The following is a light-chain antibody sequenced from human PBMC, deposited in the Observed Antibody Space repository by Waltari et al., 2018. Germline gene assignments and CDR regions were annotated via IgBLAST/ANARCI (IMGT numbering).Light chain of an antibody. CDR2: WAS. J-gene: IGKJ1*01. CDR3: HQYYTTPMT. CDR1: QSLFSILTNYNY. V-gene: IGKV4-1*01. Sequence: DIVMTQSPDSLAVSLGERATLHCRSSQSLFSILTNYNYLSWYQQKPGHPPRLLFYWASTRESGVPDRFSGSGSGTDFTLTISSLQPEDVAVYYCHQYYTTPMTFGQGTKVEIK.